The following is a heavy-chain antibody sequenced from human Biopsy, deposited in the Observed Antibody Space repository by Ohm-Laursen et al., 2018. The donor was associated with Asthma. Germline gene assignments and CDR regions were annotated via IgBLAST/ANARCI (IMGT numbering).Heavy chain of an antibody. Sequence: TLSLTCTVSGDSISSPAYYWSWVRQHPGKGLEWIGYISYSGTTFYHPSLMSRLIISLDTSKNQFSLKLSPVTAADTAVYYCAGVRGDGSGSSIDNYFGMDVWGQGTTVTVSS. D-gene: IGHD3-10*01. CDR3: AGVRGDGSGSSIDNYFGMDV. CDR1: GDSISSPAYY. J-gene: IGHJ6*02. V-gene: IGHV4-31*03. CDR2: ISYSGTT.